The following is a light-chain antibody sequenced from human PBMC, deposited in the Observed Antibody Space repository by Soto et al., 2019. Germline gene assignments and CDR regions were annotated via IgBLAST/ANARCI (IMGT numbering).Light chain of an antibody. CDR2: AAS. J-gene: IGKJ3*01. Sequence: DIQMTQSPSSLSASVGDRVTITCRASLGIANYLNWYQHKPGKAPNLLIYAASRLHTGVPSRFIGRGSGTDFTLTINSLQPEDFATYYCQQSFSPPFTFSPGTNLDIK. CDR3: QQSFSPPFT. CDR1: LGIANY. V-gene: IGKV1-39*01.